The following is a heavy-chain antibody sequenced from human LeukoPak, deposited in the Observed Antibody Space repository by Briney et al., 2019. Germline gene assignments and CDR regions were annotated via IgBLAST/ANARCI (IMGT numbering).Heavy chain of an antibody. CDR1: GFTFSSYE. J-gene: IGHJ3*02. V-gene: IGHV3-48*03. CDR3: ARNGGSHPTDAFDI. D-gene: IGHD1-26*01. CDR2: ISSSGSTI. Sequence: GCSLRLSCPASGFTFSSYEMNWVRQAPGKGLEWVSYISSSGSTIYYADSLKGRFTISRDNAKNSLYLQLNSLRAEDMAVYYCARNGGSHPTDAFDIWGQGTMVTVSS.